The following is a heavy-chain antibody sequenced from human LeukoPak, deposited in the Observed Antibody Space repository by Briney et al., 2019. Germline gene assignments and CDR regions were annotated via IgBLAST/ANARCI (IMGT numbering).Heavy chain of an antibody. D-gene: IGHD6-25*01. CDR3: ARAETLAAIYFDF. CDR1: GGSISPYC. J-gene: IGHJ4*02. V-gene: IGHV4-59*01. Sequence: SETLSLTCSVSGGSISPYCWSWIRQPPGKGLEWIGYIFYSGITTYNPSLKSRVTISLGSSKNQFFLRLTSVTAADTAMYYCARAETLAAIYFDFWGQGSLVTVSS. CDR2: IFYSGIT.